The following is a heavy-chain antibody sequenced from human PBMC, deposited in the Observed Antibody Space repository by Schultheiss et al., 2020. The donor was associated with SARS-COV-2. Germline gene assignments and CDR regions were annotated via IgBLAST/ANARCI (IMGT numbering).Heavy chain of an antibody. Sequence: GGSLRLSCAASGFTFSSYWMSWVRQAPGKGLEWVGRTRNKANSYTTEYAASVKGRFTISRDDSKNSLYLQMNSLKTEDTAVYYCASLNWNYEDYWGQGTLVTVSS. CDR3: ASLNWNYEDY. CDR2: TRNKANSYTT. V-gene: IGHV3-72*01. CDR1: GFTFSSYW. J-gene: IGHJ4*02. D-gene: IGHD1-7*01.